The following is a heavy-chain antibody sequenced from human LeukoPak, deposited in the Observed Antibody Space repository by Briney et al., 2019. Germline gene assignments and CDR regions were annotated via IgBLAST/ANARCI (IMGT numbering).Heavy chain of an antibody. Sequence: SETLSLTCAVSGGSISSGGYSWSWIRQPPGKGLEWIGYIYHSGSTYYNPSLKSRVTISVDRSKNQFSLQLNSVTPEDTAVYYCARGGRSGSYPFDYWGQGTLVTVSS. CDR3: ARGGRSGSYPFDY. D-gene: IGHD1-26*01. J-gene: IGHJ4*02. CDR2: IYHSGST. V-gene: IGHV4-30-2*01. CDR1: GGSISSGGYS.